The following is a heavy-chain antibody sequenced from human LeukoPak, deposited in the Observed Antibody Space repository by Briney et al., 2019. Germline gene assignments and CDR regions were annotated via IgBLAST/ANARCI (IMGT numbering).Heavy chain of an antibody. D-gene: IGHD2-2*01. CDR2: ISSSGSTI. J-gene: IGHJ6*04. Sequence: QPGGSLLLSCAASGFTFSSYEMNWVRQAPGKGLEWVSYISSSGSTIYYADSVKGRFTISRDNAKNSLYLQMNSLRAEDTAVYYCAREDIVVVPAAYFGGYSYGMDVWGKGTTVTVSS. V-gene: IGHV3-48*03. CDR1: GFTFSSYE. CDR3: AREDIVVVPAAYFGGYSYGMDV.